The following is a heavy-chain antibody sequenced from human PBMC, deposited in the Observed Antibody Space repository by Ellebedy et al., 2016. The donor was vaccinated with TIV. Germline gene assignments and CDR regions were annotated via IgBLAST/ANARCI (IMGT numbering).Heavy chain of an antibody. J-gene: IGHJ4*02. CDR1: GYSFTNYW. CDR2: MYPGDSDT. Sequence: KVSCKGSGYSFTNYWIGWARQMPGEGLEWKGRMYPGDSDTRYTPSFQGQVTLSADKSINTAYLQWSSLKASDTALSFCARRSGDGDKMGPLDSWGQGTLVTVSS. D-gene: IGHD5-24*01. V-gene: IGHV5-51*01. CDR3: ARRSGDGDKMGPLDS.